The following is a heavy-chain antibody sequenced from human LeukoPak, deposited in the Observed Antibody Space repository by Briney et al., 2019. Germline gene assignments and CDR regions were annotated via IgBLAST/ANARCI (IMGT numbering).Heavy chain of an antibody. D-gene: IGHD1-26*01. Sequence: ASVKVSCKASGYSFNSYGIHWVRQAPGQGLDWMGWVSAYNGFTNYAEKFQGRVTMTTDTSTGTAYMELRSLTSDDTALYYCARDRIAKLGGSYRYNCFDPWGQGTLVTVSS. CDR3: ARDRIAKLGGSYRYNCFDP. CDR1: GYSFNSYG. CDR2: VSAYNGFT. V-gene: IGHV1-18*04. J-gene: IGHJ5*02.